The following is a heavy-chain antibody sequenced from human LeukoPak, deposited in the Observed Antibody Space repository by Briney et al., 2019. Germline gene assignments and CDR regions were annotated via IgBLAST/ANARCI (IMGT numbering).Heavy chain of an antibody. CDR3: ARGRGVHDSHTYDYFDY. CDR1: GFTFSSYG. D-gene: IGHD3-22*01. J-gene: IGHJ4*02. Sequence: GGSLRLSCAASGFTFSSYGMHWVRQAPGKGLGWVAVIWYDGSSKYYADSVKGRFTISRDNSKNTLYLQMNSLRAEDTAVYYCARGRGVHDSHTYDYFDYWGQGSLVTVSS. CDR2: IWYDGSSK. V-gene: IGHV3-33*01.